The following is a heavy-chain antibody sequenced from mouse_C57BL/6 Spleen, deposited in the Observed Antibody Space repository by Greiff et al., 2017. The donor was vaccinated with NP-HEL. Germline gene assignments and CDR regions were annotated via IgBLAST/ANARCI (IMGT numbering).Heavy chain of an antibody. V-gene: IGHV14-3*01. CDR2: IDPANGNT. J-gene: IGHJ1*03. D-gene: IGHD2-5*01. CDR1: GFNIKNTY. Sequence: VQLQQSVAELVRPGASVKLSCTASGFNIKNTYMHWVKQRPEQGLEWIGRIDPANGNTKYVPKFQGKATITADTSSNTAYLQLSSLTSEDTAIYYCARNSYYSNYDWYFDVWGTGTTVTVSS. CDR3: ARNSYYSNYDWYFDV.